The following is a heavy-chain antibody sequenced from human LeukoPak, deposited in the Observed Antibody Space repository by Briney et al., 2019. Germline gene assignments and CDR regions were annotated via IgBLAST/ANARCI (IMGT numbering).Heavy chain of an antibody. Sequence: GASVKVSCKASGYTFTGYYIHWVRQAPGQGLEWMGWINPNSGGTKYAQKFQGRVTMTRDTSIKTAYMDLSGLSSDDTAVFYCARRALTSIAAAASSVRFDIWGQGTLVTVSS. CDR2: INPNSGGT. D-gene: IGHD6-13*01. J-gene: IGHJ4*02. V-gene: IGHV1-2*02. CDR1: GYTFTGYY. CDR3: ARRALTSIAAAASSVRFDI.